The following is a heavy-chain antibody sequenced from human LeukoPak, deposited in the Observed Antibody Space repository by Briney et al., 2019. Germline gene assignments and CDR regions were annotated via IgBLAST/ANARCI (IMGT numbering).Heavy chain of an antibody. J-gene: IGHJ6*02. CDR3: ARGLQRAWFGELSHYYYGMDV. CDR2: MNPNSGNT. D-gene: IGHD3-10*01. CDR1: GYTFTSYD. Sequence: GASVKVSCKASGYTFTSYDINWVRQATGQGLEWMGWMNPNSGNTGYAQKFQGRVTMTRNTSISTAYMELSSLRSEDTAVYYCARGLQRAWFGELSHYYYGMDVWGQGTTVTVSS. V-gene: IGHV1-8*01.